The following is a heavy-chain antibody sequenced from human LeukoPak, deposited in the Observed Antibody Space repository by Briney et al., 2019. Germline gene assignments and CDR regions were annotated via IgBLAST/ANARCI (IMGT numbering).Heavy chain of an antibody. V-gene: IGHV4-59*12. CDR3: ARDGYCSSTSCYRPFDY. CDR2: IYYSGST. J-gene: IGHJ4*02. D-gene: IGHD2-2*03. Sequence: SETLSLTCTVSGGSISSYYWSWIRQPPGKGLEWIGYIYYSGSTNYNPSLKSRVTISVDTSKNQFSLKLSSVTAADTAVYYCARDGYCSSTSCYRPFDYWGQGTLVTVSS. CDR1: GGSISSYY.